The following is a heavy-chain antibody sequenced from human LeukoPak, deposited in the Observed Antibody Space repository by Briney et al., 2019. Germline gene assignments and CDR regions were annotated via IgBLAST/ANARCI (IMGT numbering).Heavy chain of an antibody. CDR1: GYTFTNYW. V-gene: IGHV5-51*01. CDR2: IYPGDSDT. Sequence: GEPLKISCKASGYTFTNYWIGWVRQMPGKGLEWMGIIYPGDSDTRYSPSFQGQVTISADKSVSTTYLQWSSLKASDTAMYYCAASTYGSGSYVGLDSWGQGTLVSVSS. CDR3: AASTYGSGSYVGLDS. J-gene: IGHJ4*02. D-gene: IGHD3-10*01.